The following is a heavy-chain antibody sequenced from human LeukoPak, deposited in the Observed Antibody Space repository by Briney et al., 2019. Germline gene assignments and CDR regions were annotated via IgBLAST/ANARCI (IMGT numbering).Heavy chain of an antibody. CDR3: ARVGTRGYVWYYFDY. Sequence: SETLSLTCTVSGGSISSGGYFWRWIRQHPGKGLEWIGYIYYSGSTYYNPSLKSRVTISVDTSKNQFSLKLSSVTAADTAVYYCARVGTRGYVWYYFDYWGQGTLVTVSS. V-gene: IGHV4-31*03. J-gene: IGHJ4*02. CDR1: GGSISSGGYF. D-gene: IGHD3-16*01. CDR2: IYYSGST.